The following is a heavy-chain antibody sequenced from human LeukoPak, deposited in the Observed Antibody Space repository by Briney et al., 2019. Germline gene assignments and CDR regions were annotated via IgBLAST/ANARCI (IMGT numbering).Heavy chain of an antibody. J-gene: IGHJ4*02. Sequence: SETLSLTCTVSGGSISSYYWSWIRQPPGKGLEWIGYIYYSGSTNYNPSLKSRVTISVDTSKNQFSLKLGSVTAADTAVYYCARTDDILTGYYFGNFDYWGQGTLVTVSS. D-gene: IGHD3-9*01. CDR3: ARTDDILTGYYFGNFDY. V-gene: IGHV4-59*01. CDR1: GGSISSYY. CDR2: IYYSGST.